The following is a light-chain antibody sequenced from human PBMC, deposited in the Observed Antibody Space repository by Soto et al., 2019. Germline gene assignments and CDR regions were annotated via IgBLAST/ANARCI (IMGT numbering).Light chain of an antibody. CDR2: DVS. Sequence: QSALTQPASVSGSPGQSITISCTGTSSDVGGYNYVSWYQQHPGKAPKLMIYDVSNRPSGVSNRFSGSKSGNTASLTISGRQAEDEADYYCSSYTSSSNLEVVFGGGTKVTVL. CDR1: SSDVGGYNY. V-gene: IGLV2-14*01. CDR3: SSYTSSSNLEVV. J-gene: IGLJ2*01.